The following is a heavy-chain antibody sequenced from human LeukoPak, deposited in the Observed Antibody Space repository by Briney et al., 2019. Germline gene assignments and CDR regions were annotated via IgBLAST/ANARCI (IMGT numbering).Heavy chain of an antibody. CDR3: GKTDDITIFGVVSH. CDR1: GFTFSNYA. D-gene: IGHD3-3*01. CDR2: ISTSGGDT. J-gene: IGHJ4*02. V-gene: IGHV3-23*01. Sequence: PGGSLRLSCAASGFTFSNYAMSWVRQAPGKGLEWVSAISTSGGDTYYADSVKGRFTISRDNSKNTLYLQMNSLRAEDTAVYCCGKTDDITIFGVVSHWGQGTLVTVSS.